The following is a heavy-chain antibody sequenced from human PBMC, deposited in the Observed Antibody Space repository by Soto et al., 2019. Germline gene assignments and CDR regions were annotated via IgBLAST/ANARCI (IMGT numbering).Heavy chain of an antibody. V-gene: IGHV5-10-1*01. D-gene: IGHD5-12*01. CDR1: GYSFTSYW. CDR2: IDPSDSYT. Sequence: SLKISCKGSGYSFTSYWISWVRQMPGKGLEWMGRIDPSDSYTNYSPSFQGHVTISADKSISTAYLQWSSLKASDTAMYYCARQEVVATKDYYYYGMDVWGQGTTVTVSS. CDR3: ARQEVVATKDYYYYGMDV. J-gene: IGHJ6*02.